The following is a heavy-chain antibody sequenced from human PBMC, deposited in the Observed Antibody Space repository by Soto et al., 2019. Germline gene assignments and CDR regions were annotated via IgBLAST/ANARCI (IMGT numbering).Heavy chain of an antibody. J-gene: IGHJ4*02. CDR2: ISSDGSTI. CDR1: GVIFSDFY. V-gene: IGHV3-11*01. Sequence: QVQLVESGGGLVEPGGSLRLSCTASGVIFSDFYMTWIRQAPGKGLEWVSYISSDGSTIFYADSVKGRFIISRDNAKNSLFLEMNSLRAEHTAVYYCLRPYFFDFWGQGALVDVSS. CDR3: LRPYFFDF.